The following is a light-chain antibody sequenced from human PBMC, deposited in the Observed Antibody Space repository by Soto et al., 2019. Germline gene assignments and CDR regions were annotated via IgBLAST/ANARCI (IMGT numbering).Light chain of an antibody. CDR1: SSDVGGYNY. V-gene: IGLV2-14*01. J-gene: IGLJ2*01. CDR2: DVS. CDR3: SSYTSSSPDVV. Sequence: QSALTQPASVSGSPGQSITISCTGTSSDVGGYNYVSWYQQHPGKAPKLMIYDVSNRPSGVSNRFSGSKSGNTASLTISGLQVEDEADYYCSSYTSSSPDVVFGGGTKLTLL.